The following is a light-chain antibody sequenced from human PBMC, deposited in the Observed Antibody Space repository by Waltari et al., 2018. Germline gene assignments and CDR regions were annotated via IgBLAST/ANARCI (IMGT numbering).Light chain of an antibody. CDR2: DVT. Sequence: QSALTQPASVSGSPGQSITISCTGTSSDVGGYNLVSWYRQHPGKAPELMIYDVTNRPAVVSNRCSGSKSGNTSSLTISGLQAEDEADYYCCSYTSGSTLYVFGTGTKVTVL. V-gene: IGLV2-14*03. CDR1: SSDVGGYNL. CDR3: CSYTSGSTLYV. J-gene: IGLJ1*01.